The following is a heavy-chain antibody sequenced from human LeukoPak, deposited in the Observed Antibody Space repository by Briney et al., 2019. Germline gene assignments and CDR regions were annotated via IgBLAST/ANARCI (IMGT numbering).Heavy chain of an antibody. Sequence: WASVKLSCKAFGYTFTGYWMHWVRQAPGQGPEWMGVISPSGGSTIYAQKFQGRVTMTRDTSTSTVYMELSSLRSEDTAVYHCAREAISDAFDIWGQGTMVTVSS. D-gene: IGHD3-9*01. V-gene: IGHV1-46*01. CDR2: ISPSGGST. CDR3: AREAISDAFDI. J-gene: IGHJ3*02. CDR1: GYTFTGYW.